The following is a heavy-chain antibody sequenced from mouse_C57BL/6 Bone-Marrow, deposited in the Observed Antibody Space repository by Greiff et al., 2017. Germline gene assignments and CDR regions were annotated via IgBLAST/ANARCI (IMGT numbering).Heavy chain of an antibody. Sequence: QQSGPELVKPGASVKISCKASGYAFSSSWMNWVKQRPGKGLEWIGRIYPGDGDTNYNGKFKGKATLTADKSSSTAYMQLSSLTSEDSAVYFCARAGSSYRYFDVWGTGTTVTVSS. CDR3: ARAGSSYRYFDV. CDR2: IYPGDGDT. V-gene: IGHV1-82*01. J-gene: IGHJ1*03. D-gene: IGHD1-1*01. CDR1: GYAFSSSW.